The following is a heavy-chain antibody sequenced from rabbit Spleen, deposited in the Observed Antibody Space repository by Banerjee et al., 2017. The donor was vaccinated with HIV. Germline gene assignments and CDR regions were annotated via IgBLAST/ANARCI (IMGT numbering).Heavy chain of an antibody. CDR3: ARDGSGWGANFNL. D-gene: IGHD4-1*01. V-gene: IGHV1S45*01. CDR2: IDAGVKGTS. Sequence: EQLEEAGGGLVKPEGSLTLTCTAAGFSLSSDYWICWVRQAPGKGREWIACIDAGVKGTSYYGRWAKGRFADSKTSPTTVTLQRPSLTAADMASYFCARDGSGWGANFNLWGQGTLVTVS. CDR1: GFSLSSDYW. J-gene: IGHJ4*01.